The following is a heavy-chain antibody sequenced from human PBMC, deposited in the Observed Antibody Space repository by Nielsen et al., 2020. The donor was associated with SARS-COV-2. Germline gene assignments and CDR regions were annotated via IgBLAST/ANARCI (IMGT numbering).Heavy chain of an antibody. V-gene: IGHV4-34*01. Sequence: SETLSLTCGVTGGSLIGFYWIWIRQSPEKGLEWIGEISHSGSTSYSPSLKTRVSMSVDTSKNQFSLRLTSVTGADTAVYYCARGAGWALRPNYMDVWGRGTPVTVTS. CDR1: GGSLIGFY. D-gene: IGHD5-12*01. CDR3: ARGAGWALRPNYMDV. J-gene: IGHJ6*03. CDR2: ISHSGST.